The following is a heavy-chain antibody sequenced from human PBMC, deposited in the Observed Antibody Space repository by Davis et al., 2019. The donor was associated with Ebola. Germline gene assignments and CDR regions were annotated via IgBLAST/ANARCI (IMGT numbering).Heavy chain of an antibody. V-gene: IGHV1-18*04. CDR3: ASGVGVPAAIPRFYYYYMDV. Sequence: ASVKVSCKASGYTFTSYYMHWVRQAPGQGLEWMGWISAYNGNTNYAQKLQGRVTMTTDTSTSTAYMELRSLRSDDTAVYYCASGVGVPAAIPRFYYYYMDVWGKGTTVTVSS. CDR2: ISAYNGNT. CDR1: GYTFTSYY. D-gene: IGHD2-2*01. J-gene: IGHJ6*03.